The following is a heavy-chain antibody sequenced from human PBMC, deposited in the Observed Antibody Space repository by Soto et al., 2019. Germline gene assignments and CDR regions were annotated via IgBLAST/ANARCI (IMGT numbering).Heavy chain of an antibody. CDR3: AXAIILYGSGSYYRHFDY. J-gene: IGHJ4*02. D-gene: IGHD3-10*01. CDR2: INPSGGST. V-gene: IGHV1-46*01. Sequence: ASVKVSCKASGYTFTSYYMHWVRQAPGQGLEWMGIINPSGGSTSYAQKFQGRVTMTRDTSTSTVYMELSSLRSEDTAVYYCAXAIILYGSGSYYRHFDYWGQGTLVTVSS. CDR1: GYTFTSYY.